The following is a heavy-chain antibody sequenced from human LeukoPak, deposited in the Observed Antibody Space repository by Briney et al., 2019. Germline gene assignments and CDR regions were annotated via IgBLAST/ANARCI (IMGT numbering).Heavy chain of an antibody. CDR1: GFTFSDYY. D-gene: IGHD3-10*01. V-gene: IGHV3-11*05. CDR2: ISSSSSYT. CDR3: AKETGIILVRGAVDY. Sequence: MSGGSLRLSCAASGFTFSDYYMSWIRQAPGKGLEWVSYISSSSSYTNYADSVKGRFTISRDNSKNTLYLHMNSLRAEDTALYYCAKETGIILVRGAVDYWGQGTLVTVSS. J-gene: IGHJ4*02.